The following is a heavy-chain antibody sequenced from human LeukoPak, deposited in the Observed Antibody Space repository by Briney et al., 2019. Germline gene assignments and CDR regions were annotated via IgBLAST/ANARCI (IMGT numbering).Heavy chain of an antibody. D-gene: IGHD3-10*01. CDR3: AKTYYGSAKGYFDY. J-gene: IGHJ4*02. CDR1: GFTFSSYG. Sequence: GGSLRLSCAASGFTFSSYGMHWVRQAPGKGLEWVAFIRYDGSNKYYADSVKGRFTISRGNSKNTLYLQMNSVRAEDTAVYYCAKTYYGSAKGYFDYWGQGTLVTVSS. V-gene: IGHV3-30*02. CDR2: IRYDGSNK.